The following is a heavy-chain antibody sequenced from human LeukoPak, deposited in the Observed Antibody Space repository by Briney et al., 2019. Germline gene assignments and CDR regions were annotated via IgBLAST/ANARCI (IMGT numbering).Heavy chain of an antibody. V-gene: IGHV4-59*11. J-gene: IGHJ6*03. D-gene: IGHD1-26*01. CDR1: GGSISSHY. Sequence: SETLSLTCTVSGGSISSHYWSWIRQPPGKGLEWIGYIYYSGSTNYNPSLKSRVTISVDTSKNQFSLKLSSVTAADTAVYYCARATNYYYYYMDVWAKGPRSPSP. CDR2: IYYSGST. CDR3: ARATNYYYYYMDV.